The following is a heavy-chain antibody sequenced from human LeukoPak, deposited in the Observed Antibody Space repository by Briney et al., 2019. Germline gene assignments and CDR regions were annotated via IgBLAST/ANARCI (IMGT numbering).Heavy chain of an antibody. J-gene: IGHJ5*02. V-gene: IGHV3-7*01. CDR3: ARGEWWLSRP. CDR2: INQGGSET. Sequence: PGRSLRLSCEASGFSLSSYAFHWVRQAPGKGLEWVAKINQGGSETYYVDSVKGRFTISRDNRKNSVFLEMNSLRAEDTAVYYCARGEWWLSRPWGQGTLVTVSS. D-gene: IGHD3-22*01. CDR1: GFSLSSYA.